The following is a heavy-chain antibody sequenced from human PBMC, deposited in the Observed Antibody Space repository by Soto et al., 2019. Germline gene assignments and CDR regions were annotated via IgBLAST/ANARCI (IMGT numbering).Heavy chain of an antibody. CDR2: INAGNGNT. CDR1: GYTFTSYA. J-gene: IGHJ3*02. Sequence: QVQLVQSGAEVQKPGASVKVSCKASGYTFTSYAIHWVRQAPGPRLEWMGWINAGNGNTQYSQNFQGRVTITRDTSLSXXYMEVSSLRSEDTALYYCAREQSGEIMTMTDAFDIWGQGTMVTVSS. CDR3: AREQSGEIMTMTDAFDI. V-gene: IGHV1-3*01. D-gene: IGHD3-16*01.